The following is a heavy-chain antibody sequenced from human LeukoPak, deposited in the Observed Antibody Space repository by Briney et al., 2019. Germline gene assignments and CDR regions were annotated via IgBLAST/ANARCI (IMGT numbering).Heavy chain of an antibody. V-gene: IGHV1-2*02. CDR3: ARGTPGYSSNWFDP. D-gene: IGHD6-13*01. CDR1: GYTFTGYY. Sequence: ASVKVSCKASGYTFTGYYIHWVRQAPGQGLEWMGWINPNSGGTNYAQKFQDRVTMTRDTSISTAYMELSRLRSDDTAVYYCARGTPGYSSNWFDPWGQGTLVTVSS. CDR2: INPNSGGT. J-gene: IGHJ5*02.